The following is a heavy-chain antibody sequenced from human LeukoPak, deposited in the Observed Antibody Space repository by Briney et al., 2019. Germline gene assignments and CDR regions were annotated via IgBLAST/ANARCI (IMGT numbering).Heavy chain of an antibody. CDR2: ISWNSGSI. Sequence: SGGSLRLSCAASGFTFDDYAMHWVRHAPGKVLEWVSGISWNSGSIGYADSVKGRFTIYRDNAKNSLYLQMNSLRAEDMALYYCARGGYSYGRSKFDYWGHGTLVTVSS. D-gene: IGHD5-18*01. CDR3: ARGGYSYGRSKFDY. V-gene: IGHV3-9*03. J-gene: IGHJ4*01. CDR1: GFTFDDYA.